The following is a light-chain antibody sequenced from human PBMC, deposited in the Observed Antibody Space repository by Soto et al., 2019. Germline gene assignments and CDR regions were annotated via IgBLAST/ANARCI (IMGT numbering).Light chain of an antibody. Sequence: EILLTPSPSTLSLSAGYRATLSFRASQTVSSALAWYQQKPDPATRLLNYDATKGATGIPTMFSSSGLGTVYTLTISILDPDDFADYYCQHRSKWRTFGQGTKVDIK. V-gene: IGKV3-11*01. J-gene: IGKJ1*01. CDR2: DAT. CDR1: QTVSSA. CDR3: QHRSKWRT.